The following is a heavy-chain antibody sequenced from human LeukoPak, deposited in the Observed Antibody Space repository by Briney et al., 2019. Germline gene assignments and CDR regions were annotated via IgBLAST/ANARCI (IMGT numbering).Heavy chain of an antibody. Sequence: GGSLRLSFATSGFTFSSYAMSWVRQAPGKGLEWVSAISGSGGSTYYADSVKGRFTISRDNSKNTLYLQMDSLRAEDTAVYYCAKAPYGDYVGLNYYYYYGMDVWGQGTTVTVSS. J-gene: IGHJ6*02. CDR1: GFTFSSYA. CDR2: ISGSGGST. D-gene: IGHD4-17*01. V-gene: IGHV3-23*01. CDR3: AKAPYGDYVGLNYYYYYGMDV.